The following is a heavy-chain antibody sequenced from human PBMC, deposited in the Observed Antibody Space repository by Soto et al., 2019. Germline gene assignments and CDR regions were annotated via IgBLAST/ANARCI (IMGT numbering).Heavy chain of an antibody. Sequence: PSETLSLTCSVSGGSISNYPWSWIRQPPGKGLEWIGYIYHTGSTNYNPSLKSRVTISVDTSKNQFSLKLTSVTAADTAVYYCARDKITGLFDYWGQGTLVTVSS. CDR1: GGSISNYP. D-gene: IGHD2-8*02. CDR3: ARDKITGLFDY. V-gene: IGHV4-59*12. CDR2: IYHTGST. J-gene: IGHJ4*02.